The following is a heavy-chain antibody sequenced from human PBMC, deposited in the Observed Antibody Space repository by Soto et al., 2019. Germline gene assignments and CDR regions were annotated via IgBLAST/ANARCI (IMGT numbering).Heavy chain of an antibody. J-gene: IGHJ4*02. V-gene: IGHV1-58*01. Sequence: QMQLEQSGPEVKKPGTSVTVSCKASGFTFTSSAFQWVRQARGQRLEWIGWIAVGSGYTNYAQRFQDRVTLTRDMSTATTYMELSRLTSEDTAIYYCAADATAWQQMLPSDYWGQGTLGTVSS. CDR2: IAVGSGYT. CDR3: AADATAWQQMLPSDY. CDR1: GFTFTSSA. D-gene: IGHD6-13*01.